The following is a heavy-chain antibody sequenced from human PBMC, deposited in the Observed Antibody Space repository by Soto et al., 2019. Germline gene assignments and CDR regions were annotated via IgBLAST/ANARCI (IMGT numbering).Heavy chain of an antibody. V-gene: IGHV1-3*01. CDR2: INAGNGNT. D-gene: IGHD3-3*01. Sequence: ASVKVSCKASGYTFTSYAMHWVRQAPGQRLEWMGWINAGNGNTKYSQKFQGRVTITRGTSASTAYMELSSLRSEDTAVYYCAREPFDFWSGSGAFDIWGQGTMVTVSS. CDR1: GYTFTSYA. J-gene: IGHJ3*02. CDR3: AREPFDFWSGSGAFDI.